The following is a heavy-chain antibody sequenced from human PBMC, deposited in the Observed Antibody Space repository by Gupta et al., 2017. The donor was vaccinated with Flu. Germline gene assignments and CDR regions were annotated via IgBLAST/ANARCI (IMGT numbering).Heavy chain of an antibody. D-gene: IGHD1-26*01. CDR2: ISYDGSNK. CDR1: GFTFSSYA. CDR3: ARDRRSIRIVGANDAFDI. V-gene: IGHV3-30-3*01. Sequence: QVQLVESGGGVVQPGRSLRLSCAASGFTFSSYAMHWVRQAPGKGLEWVAVISYDGSNKYYADSVKGRFTISRDNSKNTLYLQMNSLRAEDTAVYYCARDRRSIRIVGANDAFDIWGQGTMVTVSS. J-gene: IGHJ3*02.